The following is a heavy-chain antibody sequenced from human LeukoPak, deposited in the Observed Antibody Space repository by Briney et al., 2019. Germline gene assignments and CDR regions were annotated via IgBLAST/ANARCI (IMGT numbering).Heavy chain of an antibody. Sequence: ASVKVPCKASGYTFSSYGISWVRQAPGQGLEWMGWISDYNGNTNYAQKVQGRVTMTTDPFTSTAYMELRSLRSDNAAVYYCARDGPDRAAWFDPWGQGTLVTVSS. V-gene: IGHV1-18*01. CDR2: ISDYNGNT. D-gene: IGHD3-22*01. CDR3: ARDGPDRAAWFDP. CDR1: GYTFSSYG. J-gene: IGHJ5*02.